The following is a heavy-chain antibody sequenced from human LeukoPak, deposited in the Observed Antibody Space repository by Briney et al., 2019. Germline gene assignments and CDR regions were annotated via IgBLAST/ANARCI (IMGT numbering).Heavy chain of an antibody. CDR2: INPTGGST. CDR1: GYTFTSYY. CDR3: ARDGVDGVDY. J-gene: IGHJ4*02. D-gene: IGHD5-12*01. Sequence: GASVKVSCKASGYTFTSYYMHWVRQAPGQGLEWMGLINPTGGSTGYAQKFQGRVTMTRDTSISTAYMELSRLRSDDTAVYYCARDGVDGVDYWGQGTLVTVSS. V-gene: IGHV1-46*01.